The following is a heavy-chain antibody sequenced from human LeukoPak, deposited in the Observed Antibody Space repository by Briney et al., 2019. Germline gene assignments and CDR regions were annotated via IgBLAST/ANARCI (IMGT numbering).Heavy chain of an antibody. D-gene: IGHD2-2*01. Sequence: SETLSLTCAVYGWSFNDYYWNWIRQPPGKGLEWIGEINARGDTNFNPSFKSRVTISVDTSKTHFSLRLTSMIAADSAFYYCARGQVPAARGYNWFDPWGQGTLVTVSS. CDR1: GWSFNDYY. J-gene: IGHJ5*02. V-gene: IGHV4-34*01. CDR2: INARGDT. CDR3: ARGQVPAARGYNWFDP.